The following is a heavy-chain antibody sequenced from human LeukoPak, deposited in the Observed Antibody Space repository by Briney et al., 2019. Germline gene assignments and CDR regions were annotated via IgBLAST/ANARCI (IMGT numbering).Heavy chain of an antibody. Sequence: KPSETLSLTCTVSGGSICIYYWSWIRQAPGKGLEWIGFMYYGGKSNANSSLKSRVTISVDTSTNQLSLRLDSVIASDTAVYYCATWTSGDAFDVWGPGTMVTVSS. CDR2: MYYGGKS. V-gene: IGHV4-59*08. D-gene: IGHD1-1*01. CDR1: GGSICIYY. CDR3: ATWTSGDAFDV. J-gene: IGHJ3*01.